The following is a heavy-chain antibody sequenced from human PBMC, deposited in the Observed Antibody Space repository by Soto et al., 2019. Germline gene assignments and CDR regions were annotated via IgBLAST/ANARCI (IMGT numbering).Heavy chain of an antibody. CDR1: GYTFRNFG. Sequence: IQLLQSGAEVKKPGASVKVICKASGYTFRNFGISWVRQAPGQGLEWMGWISAYNANANYAQKFQARLTMTADTSTSTAYMELRSLRSDDTSVYYCAREHSYGAYWGQGTLVTVSS. J-gene: IGHJ4*02. V-gene: IGHV1-18*01. CDR2: ISAYNANA. D-gene: IGHD4-17*01. CDR3: AREHSYGAY.